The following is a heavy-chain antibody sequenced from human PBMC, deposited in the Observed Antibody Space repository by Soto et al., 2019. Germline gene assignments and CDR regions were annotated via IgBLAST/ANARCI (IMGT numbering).Heavy chain of an antibody. J-gene: IGHJ6*02. D-gene: IGHD3-22*01. CDR2: IIPIFGTS. CDR1: GGTVRSCD. Sequence: SSGRRSCTPAGGTVRSCDISLVRQGHGQGLEWMGGIIPIFGTSNYAQKFQGRVTITADESTSTAYMELGSLRSEDTAVYYCARGYNSAGYPYYYYRMDGWGQGTLVTFSS. V-gene: IGHV1-69*13. CDR3: ARGYNSAGYPYYYYRMDG.